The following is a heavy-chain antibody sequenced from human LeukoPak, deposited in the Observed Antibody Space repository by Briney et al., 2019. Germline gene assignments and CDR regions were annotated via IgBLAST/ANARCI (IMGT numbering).Heavy chain of an antibody. J-gene: IGHJ4*02. D-gene: IGHD3-22*01. CDR3: VKDWSHTHYYYDSSGYYPLVF. CDR2: STNGDST. CDR1: GFTVSSNY. V-gene: IGHV3-64D*06. Sequence: EGSLRLSCAASGFTVSSNYMSWVRQAPGKGLEYVSGISTNGDSTYYADSVKGRFTISRDNSKTTLYLQVNSLRPEDTAVYYCVKDWSHTHYYYDSSGYYPLVFWGQGTLVTVSS.